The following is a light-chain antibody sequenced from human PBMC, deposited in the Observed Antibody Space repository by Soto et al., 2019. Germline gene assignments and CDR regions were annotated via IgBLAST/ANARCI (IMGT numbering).Light chain of an antibody. J-gene: IGKJ4*01. Sequence: EIVMTQSPATLSVSPGERATLSCRASPSVSSNLAWYQQKPGQAPRLLIYGASTRATGIPARFSGSGSGTEFTLTISSLQSEDFAGYYCQQYNNWPPLTFGGGTKVEIK. CDR3: QQYNNWPPLT. CDR2: GAS. V-gene: IGKV3-15*01. CDR1: PSVSSN.